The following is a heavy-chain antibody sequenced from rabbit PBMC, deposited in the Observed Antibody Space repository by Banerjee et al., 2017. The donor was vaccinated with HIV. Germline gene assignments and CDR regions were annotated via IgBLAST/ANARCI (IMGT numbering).Heavy chain of an antibody. CDR3: ARSTSGYDIGDL. Sequence: QSLEESGGDLVKPGASLTLTCTASGFSFSSSDHMCWVRQAPGKGLEWIACIYAGSGGNTYYASWAKGRFTISKTSSTTVTLQMASLTGADTATYFCARSTSGYDIGDLWGQGTLVTVS. V-gene: IGHV1S40*01. D-gene: IGHD1-1*01. CDR1: GFSFSSSDH. J-gene: IGHJ4*01. CDR2: IYAGSGGNT.